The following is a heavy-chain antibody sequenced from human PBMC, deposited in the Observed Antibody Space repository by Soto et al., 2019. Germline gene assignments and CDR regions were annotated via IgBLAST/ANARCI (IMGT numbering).Heavy chain of an antibody. V-gene: IGHV3-21*01. CDR1: GFTFSSYS. Sequence: GGSLRLSCAASGFTFSSYSMNWVRQAPGKGLEWVSSISSSSSYIYYADSVKGRFTISRDNAKNSLYLQMNSLRAEDTAVYYCAGGPGYCSSTSCSYPPFYYYYYGMDVWGQGTTVTVSS. CDR3: AGGPGYCSSTSCSYPPFYYYYYGMDV. CDR2: ISSSSSYI. J-gene: IGHJ6*02. D-gene: IGHD2-2*01.